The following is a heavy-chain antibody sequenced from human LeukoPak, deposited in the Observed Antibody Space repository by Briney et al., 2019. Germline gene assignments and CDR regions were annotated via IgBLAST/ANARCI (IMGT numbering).Heavy chain of an antibody. CDR3: AKDLLRYYYGSGSFFDP. J-gene: IGHJ5*02. V-gene: IGHV3-21*01. CDR1: GFTFSTYT. CDR2: ISSSSTYI. D-gene: IGHD3-10*01. Sequence: GGSLRLSCAASGFTFSTYTMNWVRQAPGKGLEWVSSISSSSTYIYYADSVKGRFTISRDNAKNTLYLQMNSLRAEDTAVYYCAKDLLRYYYGSGSFFDPWGQGTLVTVSS.